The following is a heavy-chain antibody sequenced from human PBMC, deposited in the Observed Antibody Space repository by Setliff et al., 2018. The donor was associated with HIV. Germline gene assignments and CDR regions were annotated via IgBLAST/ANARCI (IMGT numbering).Heavy chain of an antibody. J-gene: IGHJ3*02. CDR1: GYTFTSYA. CDR2: INAGNGNT. D-gene: IGHD3-22*01. Sequence: ASVKVSCKASGYTFTSYAMHWVRQAPGQRLEWMGWINAGNGNTKYSQKFQGRVTITRDTSASTAYMELSSLRSEVTAVYYCARGRRITMIVVARWDAFDIWGQGTMVTVSS. V-gene: IGHV1-3*01. CDR3: ARGRRITMIVVARWDAFDI.